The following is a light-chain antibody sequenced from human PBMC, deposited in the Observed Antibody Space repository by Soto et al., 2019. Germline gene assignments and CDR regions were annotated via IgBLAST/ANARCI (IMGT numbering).Light chain of an antibody. J-gene: IGKJ1*01. CDR1: QSFSTW. CDR3: QQFKSYSAT. CDR2: DAS. V-gene: IGKV1-5*01. Sequence: DIQMTQSPSTLSASVGDRVTITCRASQSFSTWLAWYQQKPGKAPKLLIYDASSLESGVPSRFSGSGSGTEFTLTISSLQPDDFATYYCQQFKSYSATFGQGTNV.